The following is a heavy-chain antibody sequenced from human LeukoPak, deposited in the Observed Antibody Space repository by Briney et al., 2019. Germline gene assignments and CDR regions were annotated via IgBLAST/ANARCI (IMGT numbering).Heavy chain of an antibody. V-gene: IGHV3-21*01. D-gene: IGHD6-13*01. Sequence: GGSLRLSCAASGFTFSSYSMNWVRQAPGKGLEWVSSISSSSSYIYYADSVKGRFTISRDNAKNSLYLQMNSLRAEDTAVYYCARDSKGYSGYVDYWGQGILVTVSS. CDR2: ISSSSSYI. CDR1: GFTFSSYS. J-gene: IGHJ4*02. CDR3: ARDSKGYSGYVDY.